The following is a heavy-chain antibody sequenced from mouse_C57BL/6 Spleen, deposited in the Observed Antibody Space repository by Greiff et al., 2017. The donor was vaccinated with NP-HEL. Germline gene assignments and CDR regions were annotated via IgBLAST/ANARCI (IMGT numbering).Heavy chain of an antibody. CDR1: GYSITSGYY. CDR3: ARVPDY. V-gene: IGHV3-6*01. CDR2: ISYDGSN. Sequence: EVQLQQSGPGLVKPSQSLSLTCSVTGYSITSGYYWNWIRQFPGNKLEWMGYISYDGSNNYNPSLKNRISITRDTSKNQFFLKLNSVTTEDTATYYCARVPDYWGQGTTLTVSS. J-gene: IGHJ2*01.